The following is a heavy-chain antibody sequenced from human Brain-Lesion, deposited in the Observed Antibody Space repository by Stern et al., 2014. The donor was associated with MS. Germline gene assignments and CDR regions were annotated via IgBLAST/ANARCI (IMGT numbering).Heavy chain of an antibody. D-gene: IGHD3-3*01. CDR1: GYIFTGYY. Sequence: VQLVESGAEVKKPGASVKVSCTASGYIFTGYYIHWVRQAPGQGLEWMAWINPNTGGTKYAQKCQSRFTMSRDTSISTAYVELSSLTSDDTAVYYCARDQRGITIFGVVTDYYYLGMDVWGQGTTVTVSS. V-gene: IGHV1-2*02. CDR3: ARDQRGITIFGVVTDYYYLGMDV. J-gene: IGHJ6*02. CDR2: INPNTGGT.